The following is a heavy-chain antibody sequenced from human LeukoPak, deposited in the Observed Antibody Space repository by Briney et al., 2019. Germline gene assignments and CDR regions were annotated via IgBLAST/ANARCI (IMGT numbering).Heavy chain of an antibody. J-gene: IGHJ1*01. CDR2: FDPEDGET. CDR1: GYTLNELS. D-gene: IGHD3-22*01. Sequence: VASVKVSCKVSGYTLNELSMHWVRQAPGKGLEWMGGFDPEDGETIYAQKFQGGVTLSEDTSTDTAYMELSSLRSEDTAVYYCATAYYDSSGYYFRDWGQGTLVTVSS. V-gene: IGHV1-24*01. CDR3: ATAYYDSSGYYFRD.